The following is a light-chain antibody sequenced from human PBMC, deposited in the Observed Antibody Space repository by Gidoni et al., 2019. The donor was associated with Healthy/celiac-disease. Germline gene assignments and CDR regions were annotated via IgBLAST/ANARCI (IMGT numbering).Light chain of an antibody. CDR2: DAS. CDR1: QSISSW. V-gene: IGKV1-5*01. J-gene: IGKJ1*01. Sequence: DIQLTPSPSTLSASVGDRVTITCRVSQSISSWLAWYQQKPGKAPKLLIYDASSLESGVPSRFSGSGSGTEFTLTISSLQPDDFATYYCQQYNSYPLTFGQGTKVEIK. CDR3: QQYNSYPLT.